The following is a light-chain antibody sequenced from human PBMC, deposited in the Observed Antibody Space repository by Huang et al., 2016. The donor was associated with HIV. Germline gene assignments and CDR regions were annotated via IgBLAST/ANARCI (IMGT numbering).Light chain of an antibody. Sequence: DIQMTQSPFSLSASVGDRVTITCRASQSISSYLNWYQQKPGKAPKFLIYAASTLQSGIPSRFSGSGAWTDFTLTITSLQPEDFATYYCQQTYIIPITFGQGTKLEIK. CDR1: QSISSY. V-gene: IGKV1-39*01. J-gene: IGKJ2*01. CDR3: QQTYIIPIT. CDR2: AAS.